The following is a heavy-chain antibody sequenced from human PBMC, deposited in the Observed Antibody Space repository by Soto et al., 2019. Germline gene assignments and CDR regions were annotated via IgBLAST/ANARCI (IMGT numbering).Heavy chain of an antibody. J-gene: IGHJ4*02. V-gene: IGHV3-7*03. D-gene: IGHD3-3*01. Sequence: EVQLMESGGGLVQPGGSLTLSCEASGITFSRHWMTWVRQAPGKGLEWVANINEDGSQRIYVESVKGRYTISRDNVKNALFLQMNDLRAEDTAVYHCASRPSDVKYYGVFDYWGQGTVVTVPS. CDR3: ASRPSDVKYYGVFDY. CDR2: INEDGSQR. CDR1: GITFSRHW.